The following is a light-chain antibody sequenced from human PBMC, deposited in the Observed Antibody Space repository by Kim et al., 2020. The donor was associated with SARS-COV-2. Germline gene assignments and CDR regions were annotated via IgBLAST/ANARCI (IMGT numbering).Light chain of an antibody. CDR2: GKN. CDR3: NSRDSSGNHV. J-gene: IGLJ1*01. V-gene: IGLV3-19*01. CDR1: SLRSYY. Sequence: SSELTQDPAVSVALGQTVRITCQGDSLRSYYASWYQQKPGQAPVLVIYGKNNRPSGIPDRFSCSSSGNTASLTITGAQAEDEADYYCNSRDSSGNHVFGTGTKVTVL.